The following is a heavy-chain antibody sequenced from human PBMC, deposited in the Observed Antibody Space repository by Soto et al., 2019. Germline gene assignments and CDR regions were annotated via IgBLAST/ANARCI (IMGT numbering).Heavy chain of an antibody. V-gene: IGHV3-20*01. CDR3: ARTYCSSTSCYGLYYYYYMDV. CDR2: INWNGGST. D-gene: IGHD2-2*01. Sequence: GGSLRLSCAASGFTFDDYGMSWVRQAPGKGLEWVSGINWNGGSTGYADSVKGRFTISRDNAKNSLYLQMNSLRAEDTALYHCARTYCSSTSCYGLYYYYYMDVWGKGTTVTVSS. J-gene: IGHJ6*03. CDR1: GFTFDDYG.